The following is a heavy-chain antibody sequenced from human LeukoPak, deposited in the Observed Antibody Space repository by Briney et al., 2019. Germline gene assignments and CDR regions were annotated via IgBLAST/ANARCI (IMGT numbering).Heavy chain of an antibody. D-gene: IGHD5-12*01. Sequence: QTGGSLRLSCAASGFTFGTSWMSWVRQAPGKGPEWVSYISSSSSTIYYVDSVKGRFAISRDNAKNSLYLQMNSLRAEDTAVYYCAREETRMDSGYRWSDYYNGMDVWGQGTTVTVSS. CDR3: AREETRMDSGYRWSDYYNGMDV. CDR2: ISSSSSTI. J-gene: IGHJ6*02. V-gene: IGHV3-48*01. CDR1: GFTFGTSW.